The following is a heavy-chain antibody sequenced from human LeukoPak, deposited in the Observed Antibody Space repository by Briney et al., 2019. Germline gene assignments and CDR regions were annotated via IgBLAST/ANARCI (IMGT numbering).Heavy chain of an antibody. D-gene: IGHD3-10*01. J-gene: IGHJ4*02. CDR2: ICSSGSYI. CDR1: GFTFSSYE. V-gene: IGHV3-48*03. CDR3: ARDLYYYGSGSFVPGLPDY. Sequence: PGGSLRLSCAASGFTFSSYEMNWVRQAPGMGLEWVSYICSSGSYIYYADSVKGRFTISRDNAKNSLYLQMNSLRAEDTAVYYCARDLYYYGSGSFVPGLPDYWGQGTLVTVSS.